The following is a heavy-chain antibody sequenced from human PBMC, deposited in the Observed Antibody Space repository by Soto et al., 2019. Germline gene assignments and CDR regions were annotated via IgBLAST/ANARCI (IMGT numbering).Heavy chain of an antibody. J-gene: IGHJ6*01. V-gene: IGHV3-13*01. CDR3: ARDSGASYDFCSGYYTIRPYGTDV. D-gene: IGHD3-3*01. CDR2: IGTAGDT. CDR1: GFTFSSYD. Sequence: GGSLRLSWSSSGFTFSSYDMHWVRQATGKGLEWVSAIGTAGDTYYPGSVKGRFTISRENAKNSLYLQMNSLRAGDTALYYCARDSGASYDFCSGYYTIRPYGTDVWGQATTDTAS.